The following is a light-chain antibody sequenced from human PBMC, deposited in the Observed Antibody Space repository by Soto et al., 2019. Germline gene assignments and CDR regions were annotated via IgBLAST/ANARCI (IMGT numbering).Light chain of an antibody. CDR2: NAS. CDR3: QQYGSSPPWT. J-gene: IGKJ1*01. Sequence: EILLTQSPGTLSLSAGERATLSCRASQSVRSNYLGWYQQKPRQAPRLLIYNASIRATGIPDRFSGSGSGTDFTLPTSRLEPEDFAVYYCQQYGSSPPWTFGQGTKVEI. V-gene: IGKV3-20*01. CDR1: QSVRSNY.